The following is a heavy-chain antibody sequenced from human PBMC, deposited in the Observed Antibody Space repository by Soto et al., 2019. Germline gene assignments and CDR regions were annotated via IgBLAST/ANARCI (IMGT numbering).Heavy chain of an antibody. CDR1: GFTFSSYA. D-gene: IGHD3-3*01. CDR2: ISGSGGST. J-gene: IGHJ6*02. Sequence: PGGSLRLSCAASGFTFSSYAMSWVRQAPGKGLEWVSAISGSGGSTYYADSVKGRFTISRDNSKNTLYLQMNSLRAEDTAVYYCAILRVWARQDGMDVWGQGTTVTVSS. CDR3: AILRVWARQDGMDV. V-gene: IGHV3-23*01.